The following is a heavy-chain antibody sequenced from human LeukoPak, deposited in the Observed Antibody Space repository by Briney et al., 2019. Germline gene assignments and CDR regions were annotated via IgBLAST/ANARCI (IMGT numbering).Heavy chain of an antibody. Sequence: GGSLRLSCAASGFTFSNAWMSWVRQAPGKGLEWVGRIKSKTDGGTTDYAAPVKGRFTISRDDSKNTLYLQMNSLKTEDTAVYYCTTDGKSGYSSSPGAFDIWGQGTMVTVSS. D-gene: IGHD6-13*01. CDR2: IKSKTDGGTT. J-gene: IGHJ3*02. CDR1: GFTFSNAW. CDR3: TTDGKSGYSSSPGAFDI. V-gene: IGHV3-15*01.